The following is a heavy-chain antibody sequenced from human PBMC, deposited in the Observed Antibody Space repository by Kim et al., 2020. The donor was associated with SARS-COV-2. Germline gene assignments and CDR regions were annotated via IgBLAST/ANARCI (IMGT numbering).Heavy chain of an antibody. D-gene: IGHD3-10*01. Sequence: SETLSLTCAVYGGSFSGYYWSWIRQPPGKGLEWIGEINHSGSTNYNPSLKSRVTISVDTSKNQFSLKLSSVTAADTAVYYCARVGVFVPYYYGSGSYFVTRWFDPWGQGTLVTVSS. V-gene: IGHV4-34*01. CDR2: INHSGST. CDR3: ARVGVFVPYYYGSGSYFVTRWFDP. J-gene: IGHJ5*02. CDR1: GGSFSGYY.